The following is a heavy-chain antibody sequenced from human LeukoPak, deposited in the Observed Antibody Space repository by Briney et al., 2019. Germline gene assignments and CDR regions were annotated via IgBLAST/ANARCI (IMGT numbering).Heavy chain of an antibody. V-gene: IGHV3-30-3*01. Sequence: GSLRLSCAASGFTFSSDAMHWVRQPPGKGLEWVAPISYQGNNKFYADSVKGRFTISRDNAKKSLYLQMNNLRAEDTAVYYCARRDCDSIKCRGSNWFDPWGQGTLVSVSS. CDR3: ARRDCDSIKCRGSNWFDP. D-gene: IGHD3-22*01. CDR1: GFTFSSDA. CDR2: ISYQGNNK. J-gene: IGHJ5*02.